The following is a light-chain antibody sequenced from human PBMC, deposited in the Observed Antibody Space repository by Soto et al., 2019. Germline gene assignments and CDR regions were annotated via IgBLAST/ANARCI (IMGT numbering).Light chain of an antibody. CDR3: QQYNTFWT. V-gene: IGKV1-5*01. J-gene: IGKJ1*01. CDR2: DVS. Sequence: DIQMTHSPSTLSASVGDRVTITCRASQSISSWLAWYQQKPGKAPKLLIYDVSSLESGVPSRFSGSGSGTEFTLTISSLQPDDSATYYCQQYNTFWTFGQGTKVDIK. CDR1: QSISSW.